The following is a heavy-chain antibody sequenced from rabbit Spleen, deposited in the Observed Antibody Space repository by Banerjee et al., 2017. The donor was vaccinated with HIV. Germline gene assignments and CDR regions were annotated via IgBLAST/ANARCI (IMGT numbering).Heavy chain of an antibody. J-gene: IGHJ4*01. CDR1: GFSLTSYW. CDR2: IDPVFGIT. D-gene: IGHD4-1*01. Sequence: QLVESGGGLVQPGGSLKLSCKASGFSLTSYWMNWVRQAPGKGLEWIGYIDPVFGITIYANSVKGRFTISRDNAQNTVFLQLNSLTAADTAAYFCVREVAARFNLWGPGTLVTVS. V-gene: IGHV1S7*01. CDR3: VREVAARFNL.